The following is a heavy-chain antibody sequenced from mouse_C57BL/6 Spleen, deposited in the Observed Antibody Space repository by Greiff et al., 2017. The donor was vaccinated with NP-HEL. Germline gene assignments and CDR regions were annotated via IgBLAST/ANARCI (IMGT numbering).Heavy chain of an antibody. J-gene: IGHJ2*01. V-gene: IGHV1-82*01. Sequence: QVQLKQSGPELVKPGASVKISCKASGYAFSSSWMNWVKQRPGKGLEWIGRIYPGDGDTNYNGKFKGKATLTADKSSSTAYMQLSSLTSKDSAVYFCASAYYSNYGGDYWDQGTTLTVSS. CDR2: IYPGDGDT. D-gene: IGHD2-5*01. CDR3: ASAYYSNYGGDY. CDR1: GYAFSSSW.